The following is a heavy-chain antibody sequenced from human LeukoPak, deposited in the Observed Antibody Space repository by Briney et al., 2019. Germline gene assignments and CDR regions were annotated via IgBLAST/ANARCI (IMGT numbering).Heavy chain of an antibody. CDR2: IYSGGST. J-gene: IGHJ3*02. CDR3: ARAWFRSAFDI. D-gene: IGHD3-10*01. V-gene: IGHV3-66*02. CDR1: GFTVSSNY. Sequence: PGGSLRLSCAASGFTVSSNYMSWVRQAPGKGLEWVSVIYSGGSTYYADSVKGRFTISRDNSKNTLYLQMNSLRAEDTAVYYCARAWFRSAFDIWGQGTMVTVSS.